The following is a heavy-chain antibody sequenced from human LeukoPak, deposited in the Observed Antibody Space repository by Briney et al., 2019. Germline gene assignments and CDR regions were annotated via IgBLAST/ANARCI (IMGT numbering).Heavy chain of an antibody. V-gene: IGHV4-34*01. CDR3: ARATVVWPFDY. D-gene: IGHD4-23*01. CDR2: INHSGST. CDR1: GGSFSGYY. Sequence: PSETLSLTCAVYGGSFSGYYWSWIRQPPGKGLEWIGEINHSGSTNYNPSLKSRVTISVDTSKNQFSLKLSSVTAADTAVYYCARATVVWPFDYWGQGTLVTVSS. J-gene: IGHJ4*02.